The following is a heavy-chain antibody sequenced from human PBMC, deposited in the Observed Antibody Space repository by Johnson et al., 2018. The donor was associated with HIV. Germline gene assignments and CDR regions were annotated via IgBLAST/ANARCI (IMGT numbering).Heavy chain of an antibody. CDR1: GFTVSSNY. CDR3: ARGYILTGYSGVFDM. D-gene: IGHD3-9*01. CDR2: IYSGGST. V-gene: IGHV3-53*01. Sequence: VQLVESGGGLIQPGGSLRLSCAASGFTVSSNYMSWVRQAPGKGLEWVSVIYSGGSTYHADSVKGRFPISRDNSKNTVYLQLHSLRGEDTAVYYCARGYILTGYSGVFDMWGQGTMVTVSS. J-gene: IGHJ3*02.